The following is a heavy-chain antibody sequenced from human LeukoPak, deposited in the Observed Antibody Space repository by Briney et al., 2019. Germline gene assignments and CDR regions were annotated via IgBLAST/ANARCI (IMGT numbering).Heavy chain of an antibody. Sequence: SAKVSSKASGYTFTSYYMHWVRQAPGQGLECMGIINPSGGSTSYAQKFQGRVTMTRDTSTSTVYMELSSLRAEDTAVYYCARGRAAGTRRALDIWGQGTMVTVSS. CDR1: GYTFTSYY. CDR3: ARGRAAGTRRALDI. CDR2: INPSGGST. J-gene: IGHJ3*02. V-gene: IGHV1-46*01. D-gene: IGHD6-13*01.